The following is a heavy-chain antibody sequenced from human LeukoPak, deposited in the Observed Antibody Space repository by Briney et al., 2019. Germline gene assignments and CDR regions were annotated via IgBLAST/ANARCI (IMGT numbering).Heavy chain of an antibody. J-gene: IGHJ4*02. Sequence: SETLSLTCAVYGGSFSGYYWSWIRKPPGKGLEWIGEINHSGSTNYNPSLKSRVTISVDTSKNQFSLQLSSVTAADTGVYYCARDYDSSGDYWGQGTLVTVSS. D-gene: IGHD3-22*01. CDR2: INHSGST. CDR1: GGSFSGYY. V-gene: IGHV4-34*01. CDR3: ARDYDSSGDY.